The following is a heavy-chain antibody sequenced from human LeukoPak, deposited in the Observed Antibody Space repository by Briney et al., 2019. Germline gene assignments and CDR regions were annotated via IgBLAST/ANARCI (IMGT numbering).Heavy chain of an antibody. J-gene: IGHJ4*02. D-gene: IGHD6-6*01. CDR2: MNPNRGNT. Sequence: GASVKVSCKAFGYIFIRYDINWVRQAAGHGLGWVGWMNPNRGNTGYAQKLQGRVTMTGNTSISTVYMELSSLESEDTAVYYCARSQYSSSSPYSFDYWGQGTLVTVSS. V-gene: IGHV1-8*01. CDR3: ARSQYSSSSPYSFDY. CDR1: GYIFIRYD.